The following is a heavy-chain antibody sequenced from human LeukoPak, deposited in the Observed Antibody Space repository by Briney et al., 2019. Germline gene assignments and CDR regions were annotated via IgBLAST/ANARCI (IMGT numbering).Heavy chain of an antibody. J-gene: IGHJ4*02. CDR1: GYTFTSYG. V-gene: IGHV1-18*01. Sequence: ASVKVSCKASGYTFTSYGISWVRQAPGQGLEWMGWISAYNGNTNYAQKLQGRVTMTTDTSTSTAYMELRSLRSDDTAVYYCARGYDYYGSGSSGPTDYWGQGTLVTVSS. D-gene: IGHD3-10*01. CDR2: ISAYNGNT. CDR3: ARGYDYYGSGSSGPTDY.